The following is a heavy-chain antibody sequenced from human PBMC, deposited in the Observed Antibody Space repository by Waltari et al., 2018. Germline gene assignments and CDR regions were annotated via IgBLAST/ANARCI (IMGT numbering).Heavy chain of an antibody. J-gene: IGHJ4*02. Sequence: EVQLVEAGGGLVQPGGSLRLSCAASGFSFSSFEMTWVRQAPGKGLEWVSYISSSGNPKYYADSVKGRFTISRDNAQNSLYLEMNSLRADDTAVYYCAASNWNDEDYWGQGTLVTVAS. D-gene: IGHD1-1*01. CDR1: GFSFSSFE. V-gene: IGHV3-48*03. CDR2: ISSSGNPK. CDR3: AASNWNDEDY.